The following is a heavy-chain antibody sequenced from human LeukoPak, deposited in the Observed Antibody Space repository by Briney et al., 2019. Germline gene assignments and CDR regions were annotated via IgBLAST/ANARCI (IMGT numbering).Heavy chain of an antibody. Sequence: ASVKVSRKASGYTFSNYYVHWVRQAPGQGLEWMGIIKPSGGGTSYALKFQGRVTLTRDTSTSTAYMELSSLRSEDTAVYYCARDHFDSSGYHYLLGYFEHWGQGTLVTVSS. J-gene: IGHJ1*01. CDR2: IKPSGGGT. V-gene: IGHV1-46*01. CDR3: ARDHFDSSGYHYLLGYFEH. D-gene: IGHD3-22*01. CDR1: GYTFSNYY.